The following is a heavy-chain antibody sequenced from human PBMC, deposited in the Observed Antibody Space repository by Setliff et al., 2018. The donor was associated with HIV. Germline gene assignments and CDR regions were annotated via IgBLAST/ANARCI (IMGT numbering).Heavy chain of an antibody. CDR1: GGSIIDSDYY. J-gene: IGHJ5*02. CDR2: IYHSGIT. CDR3: ARRKSFALSPFDP. Sequence: SETLSLTCSVSGGSIIDSDYYWSWIRQHPAKGLEWIGYIYHSGITHYNPSLKSRVSISVDTSNNQFFMNLTSVTAADTAIYYCARRKSFALSPFDPWGQGALVTVSS. V-gene: IGHV4-31*03. D-gene: IGHD3-16*01.